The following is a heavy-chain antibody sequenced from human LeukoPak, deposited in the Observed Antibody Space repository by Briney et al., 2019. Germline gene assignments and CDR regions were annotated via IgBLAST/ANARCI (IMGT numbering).Heavy chain of an antibody. Sequence: ASVKVSCKASGYTFSSYGISWVRQAPGQGLEWMGWINAYNGDTNYAQKFQGRVTMTADTSTRTAYRDLRSLRSDDTAVFYCARDRGYCSGDSCYSGPYFYYYMDVWGKGTTVTVSS. CDR1: GYTFSSYG. J-gene: IGHJ6*03. CDR2: INAYNGDT. CDR3: ARDRGYCSGDSCYSGPYFYYYMDV. D-gene: IGHD2-15*01. V-gene: IGHV1-18*01.